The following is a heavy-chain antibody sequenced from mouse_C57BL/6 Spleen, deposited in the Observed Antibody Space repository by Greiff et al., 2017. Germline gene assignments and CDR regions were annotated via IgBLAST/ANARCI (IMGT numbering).Heavy chain of an antibody. CDR1: GYTFTDYN. Sequence: VQLQQSGPELVKPGASVKMSCKASGYTFTDYNMHWVKQSHGKSLEWIGYINPNNGGTSYNQKFKGKATLTVNKSSSTAYMELRSLTSEDSAVYYCATTNYSNFAWFAYWGQGTLVTVSA. CDR2: INPNNGGT. D-gene: IGHD2-5*01. CDR3: ATTNYSNFAWFAY. V-gene: IGHV1-22*01. J-gene: IGHJ3*01.